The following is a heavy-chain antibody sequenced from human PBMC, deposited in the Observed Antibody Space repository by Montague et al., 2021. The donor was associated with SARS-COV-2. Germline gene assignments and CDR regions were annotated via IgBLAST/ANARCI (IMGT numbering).Heavy chain of an antibody. CDR3: ARDTRIAMLVVVTRYGLDV. CDR1: GGAISSSSYY. Sequence: SETLSLTCTVSGGAISSSSYYWGWIRPPPGKELVWLGSIYYSGSTYYNPSLRSRVTISVCTSKNQFSLKLSSVTAAATAVYYCARDTRIAMLVVVTRYGLDVWGQGTTVTVSS. CDR2: IYYSGST. D-gene: IGHD3-22*01. V-gene: IGHV4-39*07. J-gene: IGHJ6*02.